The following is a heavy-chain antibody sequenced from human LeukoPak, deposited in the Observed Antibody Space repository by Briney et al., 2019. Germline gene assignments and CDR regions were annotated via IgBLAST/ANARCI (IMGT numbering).Heavy chain of an antibody. CDR1: GFTFSSCA. Sequence: QPGGSLRLPCAASGFTFSSCAMSWVRQAPGKGLEWVSLISGSGDSRYYADSVKGRFTISRDNAKNTLWLQMNSLRAEDTAVYYCAKGVTTVRIYYHGMDVRGQGTTVTVSS. CDR2: ISGSGDSR. V-gene: IGHV3-23*01. D-gene: IGHD4-17*01. CDR3: AKGVTTVRIYYHGMDV. J-gene: IGHJ6*02.